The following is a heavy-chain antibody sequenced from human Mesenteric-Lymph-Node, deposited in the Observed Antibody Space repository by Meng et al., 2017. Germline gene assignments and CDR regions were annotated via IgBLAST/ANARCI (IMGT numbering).Heavy chain of an antibody. D-gene: IGHD3-16*02. V-gene: IGHV4-59*08. CDR3: ARHQNGGTYPLDY. J-gene: IGHJ4*02. CDR1: GGSISTYY. CDR2: NYYSGST. Sequence: GQLQESGPGLVKPSETLSLTRAVSGGSISTYYWSWIRQPPGKGLEWIGNNYYSGSTNYNPSLASRVTISVDSSKNQFSLKLSSVTAADTAVYYCARHQNGGTYPLDYWGQGTLVTVSS.